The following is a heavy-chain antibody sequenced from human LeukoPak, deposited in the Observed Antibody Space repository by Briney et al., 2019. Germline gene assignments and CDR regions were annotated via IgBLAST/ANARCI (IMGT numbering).Heavy chain of an antibody. CDR1: GITFPHSS. D-gene: IGHD2-2*02. J-gene: IGHJ6*02. Sequence: LTLTCATTGITFPHSSMPSVRQAPRKGLEQVSDISWNSGIIGYADSVQGRFTISRDNAKNSLYLQMNSLRAEDTALYYCAKDISARYCSSTSCYTPYYYGMDVWGQGTTVTVSS. V-gene: IGHV3-9*01. CDR2: ISWNSGII. CDR3: AKDISARYCSSTSCYTPYYYGMDV.